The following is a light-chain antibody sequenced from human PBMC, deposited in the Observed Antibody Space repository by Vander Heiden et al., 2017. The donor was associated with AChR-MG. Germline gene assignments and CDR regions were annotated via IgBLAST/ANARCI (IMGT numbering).Light chain of an antibody. CDR3: QVWDRSVV. V-gene: IGLV3-9*01. CDR2: RDS. J-gene: IGLJ3*02. Sequence: SYDLTQPVSVSVALGKTATITCEGDKIVRKSVHWYRQKPGQAPTLVIDRDSNRPSGIPEPFSGSNSDNTATLTIRGVQADDEADYYCQVWDRSVVFGGGTKVTVL. CDR1: KIVRKS.